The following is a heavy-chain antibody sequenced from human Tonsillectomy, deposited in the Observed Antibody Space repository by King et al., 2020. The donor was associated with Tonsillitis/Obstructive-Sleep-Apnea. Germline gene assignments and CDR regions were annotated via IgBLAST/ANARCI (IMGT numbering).Heavy chain of an antibody. Sequence: VQLVESGGGLVQPGRSLRLSCIASGFTFGDYPMSWVRQTPGKGLEWISFIRSKAYGGTTEYAASVKGRFTVSRADSKSIAYLQMNSLKTEDTAVYYCARDWFSGWYGASGYWGQGTLVTVSS. CDR3: ARDWFSGWYGASGY. CDR1: GFTFGDYP. J-gene: IGHJ4*02. D-gene: IGHD6-19*01. V-gene: IGHV3-49*04. CDR2: IRSKAYGGTT.